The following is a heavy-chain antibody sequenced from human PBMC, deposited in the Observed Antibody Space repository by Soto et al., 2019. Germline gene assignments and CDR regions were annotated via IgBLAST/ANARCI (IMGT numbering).Heavy chain of an antibody. V-gene: IGHV4-30-2*01. J-gene: IGHJ4*02. CDR1: GGSISSGGYS. CDR3: AGGGFGVARDY. Sequence: QLQLQESGSGLVKPSQTLSLTCAVSGGSISSGGYSWSWIRQPPGKVLEWIGYIYHSGSTYYNPSLKSRGTISVARSKNKFSLKLSSVTAADTAVYYCAGGGFGVARDYWGQGTLVTVSS. D-gene: IGHD3-3*01. CDR2: IYHSGST.